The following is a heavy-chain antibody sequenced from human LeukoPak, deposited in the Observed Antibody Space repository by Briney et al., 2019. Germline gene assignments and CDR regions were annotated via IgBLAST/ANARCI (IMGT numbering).Heavy chain of an antibody. J-gene: IGHJ5*02. CDR1: GGTFSSYA. D-gene: IGHD6-19*01. V-gene: IGHV1-69*06. Sequence: SVKVSCKASGGTFSSYAISWVRQAPGQGLEWMGGIIPIFGTANYAQKFQGRVTITADKSTSTAYMELSSLRSEDTAVYYCARDPAVAGRGWFDPWGQGTLVTVSS. CDR2: IIPIFGTA. CDR3: ARDPAVAGRGWFDP.